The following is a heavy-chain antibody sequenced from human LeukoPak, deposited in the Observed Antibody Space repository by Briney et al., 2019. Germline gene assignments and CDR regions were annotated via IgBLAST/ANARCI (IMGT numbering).Heavy chain of an antibody. CDR3: AREQALTYYDFWSGYNAFDI. CDR2: IYYSGST. J-gene: IGHJ3*02. V-gene: IGHV4-59*12. CDR1: GGSISSYY. Sequence: SETLSLTCTVSGGSISSYYWSWIRQPPGKGLEWIGYIYYSGSTNYNPSLKSRVTTSVDTSKNQFSLKLSSVTAADTAVYYCAREQALTYYDFWSGYNAFDIWGQGTMVTVSS. D-gene: IGHD3-3*01.